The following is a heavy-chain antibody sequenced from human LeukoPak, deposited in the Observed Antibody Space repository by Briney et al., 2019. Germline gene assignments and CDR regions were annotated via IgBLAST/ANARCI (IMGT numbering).Heavy chain of an antibody. CDR3: ARNWNYVTLDAFDI. CDR2: IKQDGSEK. V-gene: IGHV3-7*01. CDR1: GFTFSSYW. Sequence: GGSLRLSCAASGFTFSSYWMSWVRQAPGKGLEWVANIKQDGSEKYYVDSVKGRFTISRDNAKNSLYLQMNSLRAEDTAVYYCARNWNYVTLDAFDIWGQGTMVTVSS. D-gene: IGHD1-7*01. J-gene: IGHJ3*02.